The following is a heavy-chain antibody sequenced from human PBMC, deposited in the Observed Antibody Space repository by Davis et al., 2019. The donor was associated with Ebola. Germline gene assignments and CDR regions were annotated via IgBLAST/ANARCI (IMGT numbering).Heavy chain of an antibody. J-gene: IGHJ2*01. CDR3: ARALSGYYYFDL. CDR2: IWYDGSNK. Sequence: GGSLRLSCAASGFTFSSYGMHWVRQAPGKGLEWVAVIWYDGSNKYYADSVKGRFTISRDNSKNTLYLQMNSLRAEDTAVYYCARALSGYYYFDLWGRGTLVTVSS. CDR1: GFTFSSYG. D-gene: IGHD3-3*01. V-gene: IGHV3-33*01.